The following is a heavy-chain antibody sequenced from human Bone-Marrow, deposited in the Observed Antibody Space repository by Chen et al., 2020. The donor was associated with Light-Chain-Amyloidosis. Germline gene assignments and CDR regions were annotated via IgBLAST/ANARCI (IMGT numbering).Heavy chain of an antibody. CDR3: ARLKTDYGQEAYFDY. Sequence: QVQLQESGPGLVKPSETLSLTCTVSGGSLSSYYWSWIRQPAGKGLEWIGRISISGSTKYNPSLKSRVTMSVDTSKNQFSLKLNSVTAADTAVYYCARLKTDYGQEAYFDYWGQGTLVTVSS. J-gene: IGHJ4*02. CDR1: GGSLSSYY. CDR2: ISISGST. D-gene: IGHD4-17*01. V-gene: IGHV4-4*07.